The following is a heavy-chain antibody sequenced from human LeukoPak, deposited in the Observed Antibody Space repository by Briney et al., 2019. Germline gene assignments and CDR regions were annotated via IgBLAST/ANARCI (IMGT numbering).Heavy chain of an antibody. Sequence: GGSLRLSCAASGFTFSSYPLNWVRQAPGKGLEWVSYISSSSSTIYYTDSVNGRFTISRDNARNSLYLQMNNVRDEDTAVYYCARDSGVDAHLDYWGQGTLVTVSA. V-gene: IGHV3-48*02. CDR2: ISSSSSTI. CDR3: ARDSGVDAHLDY. J-gene: IGHJ4*02. CDR1: GFTFSSYP. D-gene: IGHD3-3*01.